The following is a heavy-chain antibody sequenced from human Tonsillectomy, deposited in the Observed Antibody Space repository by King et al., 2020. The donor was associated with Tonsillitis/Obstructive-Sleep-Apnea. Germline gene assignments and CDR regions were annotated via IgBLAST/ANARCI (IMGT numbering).Heavy chain of an antibody. CDR1: GGTFSNYA. V-gene: IGHV1-69*10. CDR3: ARNRDRSIYYFYYGMDD. Sequence: QLVQSGAEVKKPGSSVKVSCKASGGTFSNYAISWVRQAPGQGLEWMGGIIPILDIINYAQKFQGRVTINADKSTSTAYMELSSLRSEDTAVYYCARNRDRSIYYFYYGMDDWGQGTTVTVSS. D-gene: IGHD6-6*01. J-gene: IGHJ6*02. CDR2: IIPILDII.